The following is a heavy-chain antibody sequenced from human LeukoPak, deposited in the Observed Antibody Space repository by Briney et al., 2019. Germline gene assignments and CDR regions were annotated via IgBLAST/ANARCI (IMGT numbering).Heavy chain of an antibody. J-gene: IGHJ4*02. CDR3: ANVGGTGWRFFDY. CDR1: GFTFTSYA. D-gene: IGHD6-19*01. V-gene: IGHV3-23*01. Sequence: GGSLRLSCAASGFTFTSYAMSWVRQAPGKGLEWVSVISGSGGTTYYADSVKGRFTISTDNSKNTLYLQMNSLRVEDTAVYYCANVGGTGWRFFDYWGQGTLVTVSS. CDR2: ISGSGGTT.